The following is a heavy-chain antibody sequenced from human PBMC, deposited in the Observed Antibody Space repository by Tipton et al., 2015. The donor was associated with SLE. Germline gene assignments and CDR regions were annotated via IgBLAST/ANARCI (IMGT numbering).Heavy chain of an antibody. CDR2: IYYSGST. V-gene: IGHV4-59*01. CDR1: GGSISSYY. Sequence: TLSLTCTVSGGSISSYYWSWIRQPPGKGLEWIGYIYYSGSTNYNPSLKSRVTISVDTSKNQFSLKLSSVTAADTAVYYCARAADSSGYYWRIDYWGQGTLVTVSS. D-gene: IGHD3-22*01. J-gene: IGHJ4*02. CDR3: ARAADSSGYYWRIDY.